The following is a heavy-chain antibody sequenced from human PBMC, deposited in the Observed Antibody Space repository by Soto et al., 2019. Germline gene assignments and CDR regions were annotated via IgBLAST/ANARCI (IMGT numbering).Heavy chain of an antibody. CDR1: GVSINTNNYY. CDR2: IFYSGST. Sequence: SETLSLTCTVSGVSINTNNYYWGWVRQPPGKGLEWIGNIFYSGSTFYNPSLRSRLTISVDTSKNQFSLRLNSVTAADAAVYYCAGFVVPDSRNTGFDYWGQGTLVTVSS. V-gene: IGHV4-39*01. CDR3: AGFVVPDSRNTGFDY. J-gene: IGHJ4*02. D-gene: IGHD2-15*01.